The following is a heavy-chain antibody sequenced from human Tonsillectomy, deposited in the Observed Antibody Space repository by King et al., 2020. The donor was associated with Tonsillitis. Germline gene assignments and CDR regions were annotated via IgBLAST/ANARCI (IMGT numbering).Heavy chain of an antibody. CDR3: ARDRVRGYYDSSGNYLGDAFDI. Sequence: VQLVESGGGLIQPGGSLRLSCAASGFTVSSNYMSWVRQAPGKGLEWVSVIYRGGNTHYADSVKGRFTISRYNSKNTLYLQMNSLRAEDTAVYYCARDRVRGYYDSSGNYLGDAFDIWGQGTMVTVSS. J-gene: IGHJ3*02. D-gene: IGHD3-22*01. CDR1: GFTVSSNY. CDR2: IYRGGNT. V-gene: IGHV3-53*01.